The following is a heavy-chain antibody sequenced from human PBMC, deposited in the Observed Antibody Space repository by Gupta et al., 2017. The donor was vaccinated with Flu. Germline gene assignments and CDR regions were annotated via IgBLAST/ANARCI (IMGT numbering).Heavy chain of an antibody. Sequence: SWVRQAPGQGLEWMGWISAYNGNTNYAQKLQGRVTMTTDTSTSTAFMELRSLRSDDTAVYYCARVRAPPLILTGYRAFDYWGQGTLVTVSS. J-gene: IGHJ4*02. V-gene: IGHV1-18*01. D-gene: IGHD3-9*01. CDR2: ISAYNGNT. CDR3: ARVRAPPLILTGYRAFDY.